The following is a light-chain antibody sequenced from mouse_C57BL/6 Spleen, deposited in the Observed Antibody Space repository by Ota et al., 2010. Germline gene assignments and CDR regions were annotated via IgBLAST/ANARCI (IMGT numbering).Light chain of an antibody. CDR1: QNVGTN. J-gene: IGKJ2*01. CDR3: QNDHSYPYT. CDR2: SAS. V-gene: IGKV6-15*01. Sequence: DIVMTQSQKFMSTSVGDRVSVTCKASQNVGTNVAWYQQKPGQSPKALIYSASYRYSGVPDRFTGSGSGTDFTLTISSVQAEDLASLYCQNDHSYPYTFGG.